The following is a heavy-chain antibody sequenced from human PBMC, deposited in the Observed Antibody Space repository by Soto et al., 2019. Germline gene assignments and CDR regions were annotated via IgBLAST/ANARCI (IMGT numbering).Heavy chain of an antibody. D-gene: IGHD3-9*01. V-gene: IGHV1-3*01. CDR3: ARGPVLRYFDWLLYLDY. CDR1: GYTFTSYA. J-gene: IGHJ4*02. CDR2: INAGNGNT. Sequence: ASVKVSCKASGYTFTSYAMHWVRQAPGQSLEWMGWINAGNGNTKYSQKFQGRVTITRDTSASTAYMELSSLRSEDTAVYYCARGPVLRYFDWLLYLDYWGQGTLVTVSS.